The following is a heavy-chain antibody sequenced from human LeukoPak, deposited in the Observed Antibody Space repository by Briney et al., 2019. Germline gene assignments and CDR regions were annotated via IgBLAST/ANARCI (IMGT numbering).Heavy chain of an antibody. CDR1: GFTFSSYA. CDR3: AKDFSTGTPDY. J-gene: IGHJ4*02. V-gene: IGHV3-30*18. Sequence: GGSLRLSCAASGFTFSSYAMSWVRQAPGKGLEWVAVISYDGSNKYYADSVKGRFTISRDNSKNTLYLQMNSLRAEDTAVYYCAKDFSTGTPDYWGQGTLVTVSS. D-gene: IGHD3/OR15-3a*01. CDR2: ISYDGSNK.